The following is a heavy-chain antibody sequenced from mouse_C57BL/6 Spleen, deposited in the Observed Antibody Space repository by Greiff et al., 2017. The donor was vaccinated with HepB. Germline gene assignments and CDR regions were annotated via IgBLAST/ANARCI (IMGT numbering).Heavy chain of an antibody. J-gene: IGHJ3*01. CDR3: ARSAKREGYDYDPAWFAY. CDR2: IHPNSGST. Sequence: QVQLQQPGAELVKPGASVKLSCKASGYTFTSYWMHWVKQRPGQGLEWIGMIHPNSGSTNYNEKFKSKATLTVDKSSSTAYMQLSSLTSEDSAVYYCARSAKREGYDYDPAWFAYWGQGTLVTVSA. D-gene: IGHD2-4*01. CDR1: GYTFTSYW. V-gene: IGHV1-64*01.